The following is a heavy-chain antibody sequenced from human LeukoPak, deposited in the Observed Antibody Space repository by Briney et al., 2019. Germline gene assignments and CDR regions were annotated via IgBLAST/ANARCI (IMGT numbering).Heavy chain of an antibody. CDR3: AREKEPRWLQLLDY. D-gene: IGHD5-24*01. Sequence: SETLSLTCTVSGGSISSSSYYWGWIRQPPGKGLEWIGSIYYSGSTYYNPSLKSRVTISVDKSKNKFSLKLRSVTAADTAVYYCAREKEPRWLQLLDYWGQGALVTVSS. V-gene: IGHV4-39*07. J-gene: IGHJ4*02. CDR1: GGSISSSSYY. CDR2: IYYSGST.